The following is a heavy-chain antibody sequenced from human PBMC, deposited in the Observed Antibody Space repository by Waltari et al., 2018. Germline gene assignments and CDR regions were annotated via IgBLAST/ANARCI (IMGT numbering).Heavy chain of an antibody. Sequence: QVQLVQSGAEVKKPGASVKVSCRASGYTFTSYDINWVRQATGQGLRWMGWMNPNSGNTDYAQKFQGRVTMTRNTSISTAYMELSSLRSEDTAVYYCARGYPFSFYGSGTYYNVYDYWGQGTLVTVSS. D-gene: IGHD3-10*01. V-gene: IGHV1-8*01. CDR2: MNPNSGNT. J-gene: IGHJ4*02. CDR1: GYTFTSYD. CDR3: ARGYPFSFYGSGTYYNVYDY.